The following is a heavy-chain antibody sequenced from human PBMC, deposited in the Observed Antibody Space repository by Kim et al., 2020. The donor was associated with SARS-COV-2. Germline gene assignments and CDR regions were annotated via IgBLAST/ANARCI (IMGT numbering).Heavy chain of an antibody. V-gene: IGHV3-30-3*01. CDR1: GFTFSSYA. Sequence: GGSLRLSCAASGFTFSSYAMHWVRQAPGKGLEWVAVISYDGSNKYYADSVKVRFTISRDNSKNTLYLQMNSLRAEDTAVYYCARANWEAYDYWGQGTLVTVSS. J-gene: IGHJ4*02. CDR2: ISYDGSNK. D-gene: IGHD7-27*01. CDR3: ARANWEAYDY.